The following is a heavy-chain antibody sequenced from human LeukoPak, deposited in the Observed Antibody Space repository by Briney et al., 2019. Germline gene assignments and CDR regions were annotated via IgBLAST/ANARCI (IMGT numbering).Heavy chain of an antibody. CDR1: GYTFTSYG. CDR3: ARVDSSGEYSDWFPRFDP. D-gene: IGHD3-9*01. J-gene: IGHJ5*02. Sequence: GASVKVSCKASGYTFTSYGISWVRQAPGQGLEWMGWISAYNGNTNYAQKLEGRVTMTTDTSTSTAYMELRSLRSDDTAVYYCARVDSSGEYSDWFPRFDPWGQGTLVTVSS. V-gene: IGHV1-18*01. CDR2: ISAYNGNT.